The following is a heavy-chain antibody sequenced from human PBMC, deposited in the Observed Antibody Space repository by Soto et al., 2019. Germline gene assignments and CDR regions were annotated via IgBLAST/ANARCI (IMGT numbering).Heavy chain of an antibody. CDR3: ARENVLSYVDTAMVDYFDY. V-gene: IGHV1-18*01. J-gene: IGHJ4*02. CDR1: GYTFNTYS. Sequence: QVQLVQSVAEVKKPGASVKVSCKASGYTFNTYSISWVRQAPGPGLEWMGWISGYNGDTHYAQKFQGRVTMTTDTSTSTAYMELRSLRSDDTAMYYCARENVLSYVDTAMVDYFDYWGQGTLVTVSS. D-gene: IGHD5-18*01. CDR2: ISGYNGDT.